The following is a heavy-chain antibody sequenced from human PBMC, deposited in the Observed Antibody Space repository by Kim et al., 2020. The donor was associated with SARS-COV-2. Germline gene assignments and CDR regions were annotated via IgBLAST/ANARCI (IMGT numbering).Heavy chain of an antibody. CDR1: GFTFSSYD. D-gene: IGHD6-13*01. J-gene: IGHJ3*02. CDR2: ISTAGDT. V-gene: IGHV3-13*01. CDR3: ARGYSSSWYWAFDI. Sequence: GGSLRLSCAASGFTFSSYDMHWVRQAPGKGLEWVSSISTAGDTDYPGSVEGRFTTYSENAKNSLYIQINSLRAGDKAVYYCARGYSSSWYWAFDIWGQGTMVTVSS.